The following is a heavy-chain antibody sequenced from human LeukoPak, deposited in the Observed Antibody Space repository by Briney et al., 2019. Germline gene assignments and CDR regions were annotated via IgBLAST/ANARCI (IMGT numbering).Heavy chain of an antibody. D-gene: IGHD4-11*01. CDR1: GGSFSGYY. V-gene: IGHV4-34*01. CDR2: INYSGST. CDR3: ARDRTGQQLISRKDYYYMDV. Sequence: TSETLSLTCAVYGGSFSGYYWSWIRQPPGKGLEWIGEINYSGSTNYNPSLKSRVTISVDTSKNQFSLKLSSVTAADTAVYYCARDRTGQQLISRKDYYYMDVWGKGTTVTISS. J-gene: IGHJ6*03.